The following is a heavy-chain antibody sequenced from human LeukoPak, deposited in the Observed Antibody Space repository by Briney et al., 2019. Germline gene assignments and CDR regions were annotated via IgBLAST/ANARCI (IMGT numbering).Heavy chain of an antibody. D-gene: IGHD5-12*01. J-gene: IGHJ6*03. V-gene: IGHV3-7*01. CDR3: ARGPSGYPDYYYMDV. CDR2: IKEDGSET. Sequence: PGESLRLSCAASGFTFKKYWMNWVRQVPGKGLECLANIKEDGSETYYADSVKGRFTISRDNSKNTLYLQVNSLRAEDTAVYYCARGPSGYPDYYYMDVWGKGTTVTVSS. CDR1: GFTFKKYW.